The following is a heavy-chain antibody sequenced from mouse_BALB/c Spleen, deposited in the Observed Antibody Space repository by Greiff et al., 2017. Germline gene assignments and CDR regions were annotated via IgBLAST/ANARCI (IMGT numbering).Heavy chain of an antibody. D-gene: IGHD1-1*01. CDR3: ATGSSSLAY. Sequence: EVKLQESGAELVRPGALVKLSCKASGFNIKDYYMHWMKQRPEQGLEWIGWIDPENGNTIYDPKFQGKASITADTSSNTAYLQLSSLTSEDTAVYYCATGSSSLAYWGQGTLVTVSA. V-gene: IGHV14-1*02. CDR2: IDPENGNT. CDR1: GFNIKDYY. J-gene: IGHJ3*01.